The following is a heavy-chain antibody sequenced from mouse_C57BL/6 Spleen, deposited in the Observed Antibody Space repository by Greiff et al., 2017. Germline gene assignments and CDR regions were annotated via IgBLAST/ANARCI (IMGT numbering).Heavy chain of an antibody. V-gene: IGHV5-6*01. J-gene: IGHJ1*03. CDR2: ISSGGSYT. Sequence: EVKLMESGGDLVKPGGSLKLSCAASGFTFSSYGMSWVRQTPDKRLEWVATISSGGSYTYYPDSVKGRFTISRDNAKNTLYLQMSSLKSEDTAMYYCASSYYDYDWYFDVWGTGTTVTVSS. CDR1: GFTFSSYG. CDR3: ASSYYDYDWYFDV. D-gene: IGHD2-4*01.